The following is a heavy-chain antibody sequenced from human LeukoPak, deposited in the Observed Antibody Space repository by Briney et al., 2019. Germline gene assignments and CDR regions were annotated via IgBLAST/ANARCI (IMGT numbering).Heavy chain of an antibody. CDR1: GESFSAYL. CDR2: IDHRGSS. D-gene: IGHD6-6*01. CDR3: ATRSSTLAAARCFDD. V-gene: IGHV4-34*01. Sequence: SETLSLTCAVHGESFSAYLWSWIRQVPRKGLEWIGEIDHRGSSNYNPPLKSRATISVDTSKNHFSLSLTSVTAADTAVYYCATRSSTLAAARCFDDWGQGTVVTVSS. J-gene: IGHJ4*03.